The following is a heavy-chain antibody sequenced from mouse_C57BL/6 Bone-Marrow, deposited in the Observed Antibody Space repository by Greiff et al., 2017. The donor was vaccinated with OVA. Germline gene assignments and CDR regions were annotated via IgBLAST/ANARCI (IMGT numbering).Heavy chain of an antibody. V-gene: IGHV1-81*01. D-gene: IGHD1-1*01. CDR3: ARGPLITTVVADYAMDY. Sequence: QVQLKQSGAGLARPGASVQLSCEASGYTFTSYALSWVQQSTGKGLEWIGELCARGGNTYYNEKFKGQATLTADKSSSTAYMELRSLTSEDSAVYFCARGPLITTVVADYAMDYWGQGTSVTVSS. CDR1: GYTFTSYA. CDR2: LCARGGNT. J-gene: IGHJ4*01.